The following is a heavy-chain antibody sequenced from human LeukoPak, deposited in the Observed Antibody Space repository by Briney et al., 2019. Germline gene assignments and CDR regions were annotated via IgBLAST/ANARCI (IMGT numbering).Heavy chain of an antibody. CDR2: LSYGGRT. CDR3: VRDTGKIEGYFDS. CDR1: GDSIATRSPY. Sequence: SETLSLTCTVSGDSIATRSPYWAWLRHCPGKGLQWLGSLSYGGRTNSNPSLNSPVSISTDLSKNQFSLKLPSVTAADTAVYYCVRDTGKIEGYFDSWGQGTPVTVSS. V-gene: IGHV4-39*07. J-gene: IGHJ4*02. D-gene: IGHD1-1*01.